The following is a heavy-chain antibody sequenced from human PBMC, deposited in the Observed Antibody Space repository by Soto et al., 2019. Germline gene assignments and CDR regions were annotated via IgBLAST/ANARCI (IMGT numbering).Heavy chain of an antibody. CDR2: ISSNGGST. V-gene: IGHV3-64D*08. D-gene: IGHD3-10*01. CDR1: GFTFSSYA. J-gene: IGHJ6*02. Sequence: EVQLVESGGGLVQHGGSLRLSCSASGFTFSSYAMHWVRQAPGKGLEYVSAISSNGGSTYYADSVKGRFTISRDNSKNTLYLQMSSLRAEDTAVYYCVKRAQLLWFGELSGNYYYHYGMDVWGQGTTVTVSS. CDR3: VKRAQLLWFGELSGNYYYHYGMDV.